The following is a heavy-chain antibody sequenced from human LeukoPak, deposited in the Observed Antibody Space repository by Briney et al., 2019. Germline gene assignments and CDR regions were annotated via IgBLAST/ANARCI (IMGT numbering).Heavy chain of an antibody. CDR2: TYYSGST. J-gene: IGHJ5*02. V-gene: IGHV4-31*03. D-gene: IGHD2-15*01. CDR1: GGSISSGGYY. CDR3: ARSIRGRKLQVVVVADAIWWFDP. Sequence: SETLSLTCTVSGGSISSGGYYWSWIRQHPGKGLERIGYTYYSGSTYYNPSLKSRVTISVDTSKNQFSLKLSSVTAADTAVYYCARSIRGRKLQVVVVADAIWWFDPWGQGTLVTVSS.